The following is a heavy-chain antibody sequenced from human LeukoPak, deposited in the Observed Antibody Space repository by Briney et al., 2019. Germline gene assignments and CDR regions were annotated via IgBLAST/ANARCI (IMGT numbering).Heavy chain of an antibody. CDR1: GFTFGSYG. CDR3: AKDLDSGSQLSFTDYYYYYGMDV. J-gene: IGHJ6*02. Sequence: GRSLRLSCAASGFTFGSYGMHWVRQAPGKGLEWVAVISYDGSNKYYADSVKGRFTISRDNSKNTLYLQMNSLRAEDTAVYYCAKDLDSGSQLSFTDYYYYYGMDVWGQGTTVTVSS. V-gene: IGHV3-30*18. D-gene: IGHD1-26*01. CDR2: ISYDGSNK.